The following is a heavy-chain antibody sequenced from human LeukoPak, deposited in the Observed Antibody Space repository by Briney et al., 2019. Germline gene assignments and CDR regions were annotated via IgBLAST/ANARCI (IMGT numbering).Heavy chain of an antibody. Sequence: GGSLRLSCAASGFTFSSYAMHWVRQAPGKGLEWVAVISYDGSNKYYADSVKGRFTISRDNSKNTLYLQMNSLRAEDTAVYYCARAVTGTVTGFGYWGQGTLVTVSS. CDR2: ISYDGSNK. CDR3: ARAVTGTVTGFGY. D-gene: IGHD4-17*01. V-gene: IGHV3-30*04. CDR1: GFTFSSYA. J-gene: IGHJ4*02.